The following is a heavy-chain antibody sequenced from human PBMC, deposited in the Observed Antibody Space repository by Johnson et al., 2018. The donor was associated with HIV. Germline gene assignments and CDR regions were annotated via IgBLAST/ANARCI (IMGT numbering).Heavy chain of an antibody. CDR3: TTDEYSGYGGAFDI. CDR1: GFTFSSYA. CDR2: ISYDGSNK. D-gene: IGHD5-12*01. V-gene: IGHV3-30*04. J-gene: IGHJ3*02. Sequence: QMQLVESGGGVVQPGRSLRLSCAASGFTFSSYAMHWVRQAPGKGLEWVAVISYDGSNKYYADSVKGRFTISRDNSKNTLYLQMNSLKTEDTAVYYCTTDEYSGYGGAFDIWGQGTMVTVSS.